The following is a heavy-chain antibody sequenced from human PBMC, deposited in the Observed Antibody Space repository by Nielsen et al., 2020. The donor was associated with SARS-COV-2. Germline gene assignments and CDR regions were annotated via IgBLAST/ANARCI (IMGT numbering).Heavy chain of an antibody. J-gene: IGHJ6*02. D-gene: IGHD4-17*01. Sequence: GSLRLSCTASGFSFMTYNMHWVRQAPGKGLEWVAAILHYGGNVYHADSVKGRFTISRDNSRNTLYLQMNTLRPEDTAVYSCARDAYGDLIYGMDVWGRGTTLTVSS. CDR2: ILHYGGNV. CDR3: ARDAYGDLIYGMDV. V-gene: IGHV3-30*04. CDR1: GFSFMTYN.